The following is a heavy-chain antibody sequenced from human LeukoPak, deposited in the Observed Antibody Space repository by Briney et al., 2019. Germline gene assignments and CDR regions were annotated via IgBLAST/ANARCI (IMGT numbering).Heavy chain of an antibody. J-gene: IGHJ4*02. CDR1: GFTFSSYA. D-gene: IGHD1-26*01. Sequence: PGGSLRLYCAASGFTFSSYAMSWVRQAPGKGLEWVSAISGSGGSTYYADSVKGRFTISRDTSKTTLYLQMNSLRAEDTAVYYCAKEGPSPLKWELLISYFDYWGQGTLVTVSS. V-gene: IGHV3-23*01. CDR2: ISGSGGST. CDR3: AKEGPSPLKWELLISYFDY.